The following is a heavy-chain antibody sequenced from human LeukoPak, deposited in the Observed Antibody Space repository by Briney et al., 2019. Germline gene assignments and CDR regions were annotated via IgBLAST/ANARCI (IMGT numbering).Heavy chain of an antibody. CDR1: GGTFSSYA. CDR3: ARSKDPTRNPYWYFDL. V-gene: IGHV1-69*05. CDR2: IIPIFGTA. J-gene: IGHJ2*01. Sequence: ASVKVSCKASGGTFSSYAISWVRQAPGQGLEWMGGIIPIFGTANYAQKFQGRVTITTDESTSTAYMELSSLRSEDTAVYYCARSKDPTRNPYWYFDLWGRGTLVTVSS.